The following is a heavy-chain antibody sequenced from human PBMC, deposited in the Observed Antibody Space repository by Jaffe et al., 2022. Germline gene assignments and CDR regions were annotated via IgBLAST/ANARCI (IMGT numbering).Heavy chain of an antibody. D-gene: IGHD6-19*01. CDR1: GYTFTSYD. J-gene: IGHJ4*02. Sequence: QVQLVQSGAEVKKPGASVKVSCKASGYTFTSYDINWVRQATGQGLEWMGWMNPNSGNTGYAQKFQGRVTMTRNTSISTAYMELSSLRSEDTAVYYCARGPPFFLNSSGWYERFFGDYWGQGTLVTVSS. CDR3: ARGPPFFLNSSGWYERFFGDY. CDR2: MNPNSGNT. V-gene: IGHV1-8*01.